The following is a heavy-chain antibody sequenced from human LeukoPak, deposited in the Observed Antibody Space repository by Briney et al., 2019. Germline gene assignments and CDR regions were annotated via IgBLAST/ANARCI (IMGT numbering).Heavy chain of an antibody. CDR2: IYPGDSDT. CDR1: GYSFTNYW. J-gene: IGHJ4*02. V-gene: IGHV5-51*01. Sequence: GESLKISCKGSGYSFTNYWIGWVRQMPGKGLDWMGIIYPGDSDTRYSPSFQGQVTISADKSISTAYLQWTSLEASDTAMYYCARQVGESHPLDYWGQGTLVTVSS. CDR3: ARQVGESHPLDY. D-gene: IGHD3-10*01.